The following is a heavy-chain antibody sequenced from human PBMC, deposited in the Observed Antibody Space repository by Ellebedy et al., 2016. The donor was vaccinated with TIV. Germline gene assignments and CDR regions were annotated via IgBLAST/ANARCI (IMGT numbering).Heavy chain of an antibody. Sequence: GESLKISCAASGFIFSHYSMNWVRQAPGKGLEWVSYISRSSSNTYYGDSAKGRFTISRDDAKNSLYLQMNNLRAEDTAVYYCAIDLAYTYADWGQGTLVSVSS. V-gene: IGHV3-21*01. CDR2: ISRSSSNT. CDR3: AIDLAYTYAD. J-gene: IGHJ4*02. D-gene: IGHD5-18*01. CDR1: GFIFSHYS.